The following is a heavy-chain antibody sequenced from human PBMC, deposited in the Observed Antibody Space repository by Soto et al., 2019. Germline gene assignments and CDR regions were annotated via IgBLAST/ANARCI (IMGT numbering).Heavy chain of an antibody. J-gene: IGHJ6*02. CDR3: ARDGSTSWYSYDYHGMDV. D-gene: IGHD5-18*01. V-gene: IGHV3-7*05. CDR2: INLDGSEK. CDR1: GFTFSTYG. Sequence: VQLVESGGGVVQPGRSLRLSCAASGFTFSTYGMHWVRQVPGKGLEWVANINLDGSEKNYVDSVKGRFTISRDNARNSLYLQMSSLRAEDTALYYCARDGSTSWYSYDYHGMDVWGQGTTVTVSS.